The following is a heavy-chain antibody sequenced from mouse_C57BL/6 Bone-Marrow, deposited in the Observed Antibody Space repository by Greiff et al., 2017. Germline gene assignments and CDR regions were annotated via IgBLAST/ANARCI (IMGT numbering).Heavy chain of an antibody. CDR1: GYSITSGYY. V-gene: IGHV3-6*01. Sequence: ESGPGLVKPSQSLSLTYSVTGYSITSGYYWNWIRQFPGNKLEWMGYISYDGSNNYNPSLKNRNSITRDTSKNQFILKLNSVTTEDTATCYCAREGIYWGQGTTHTESS. CDR3: AREGIY. CDR2: ISYDGSN. J-gene: IGHJ2*01.